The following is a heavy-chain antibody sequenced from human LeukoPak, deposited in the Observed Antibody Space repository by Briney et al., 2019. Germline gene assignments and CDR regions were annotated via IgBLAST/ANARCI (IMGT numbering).Heavy chain of an antibody. Sequence: PGGSLRLSCAASGFTFSSYSVNWVRQAPGKGLEWVSSISSSSSYIYYADSVKGRFTISRDNAKNSLYLQMNSLRAEDTAVYYCARDFLYSSSEYGYWGQGTLVTVSS. CDR2: ISSSSSYI. D-gene: IGHD6-13*01. CDR3: ARDFLYSSSEYGY. V-gene: IGHV3-21*01. J-gene: IGHJ4*02. CDR1: GFTFSSYS.